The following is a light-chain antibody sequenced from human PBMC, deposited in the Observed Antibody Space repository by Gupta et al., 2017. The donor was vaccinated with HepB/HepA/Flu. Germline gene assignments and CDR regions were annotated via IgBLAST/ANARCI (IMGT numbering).Light chain of an antibody. Sequence: QTALTQPASVSGSLVESITVSCTGTRSDIGGYNSVSWYQQHPGKAPKLIIYDVVKRPSGVSDRFSGSKSGNTASLTISGLQAEDEADYYCSSFAGCLTYLFGTGTKVTVL. CDR2: DVV. CDR3: SSFAGCLTYL. CDR1: RSDIGGYNS. J-gene: IGLJ1*01. V-gene: IGLV2-14*03.